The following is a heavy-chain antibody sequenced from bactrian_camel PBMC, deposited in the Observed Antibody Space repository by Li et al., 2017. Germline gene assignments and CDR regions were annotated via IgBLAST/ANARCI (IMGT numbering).Heavy chain of an antibody. Sequence: DVQLVESGGGSVQAGGSLRLSCAASGYTYSTYYMGWFRQAAGKEREGVALIDSDGRTRYVDSVKGRFTISGDKAKDTVYLQMNSLKPEDTAMYYCAAKRGRWYSPTCPPFEGDYNYRGQGTQV. CDR1: GYTYSTYY. D-gene: IGHD6*01. V-gene: IGHV3S10*01. J-gene: IGHJ4*01. CDR3: AAKRGRWYSPTCPPFEGDYNY. CDR2: IDSDGRT.